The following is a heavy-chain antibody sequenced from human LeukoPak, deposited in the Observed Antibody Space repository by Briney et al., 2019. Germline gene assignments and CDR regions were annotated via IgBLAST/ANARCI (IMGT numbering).Heavy chain of an antibody. CDR2: ISYDGSNK. V-gene: IGHV3-30-3*01. CDR3: ARGRWDYYDSSGLYYFDY. Sequence: PGGSLRLSCAASGFTFSSYAMHWVRQAPGKGLEWVAVISYDGSNKYYADSVKGRFTISRDNSKNTLYLQMSSLRAEDTAVYYCARGRWDYYDSSGLYYFDYWGQGTLVTVSS. J-gene: IGHJ4*02. D-gene: IGHD3-22*01. CDR1: GFTFSSYA.